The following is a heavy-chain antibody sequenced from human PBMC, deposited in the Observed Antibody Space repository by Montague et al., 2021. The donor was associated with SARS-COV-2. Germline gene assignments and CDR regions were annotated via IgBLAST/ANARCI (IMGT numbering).Heavy chain of an antibody. CDR2: LYSSGST. D-gene: IGHD1-26*01. CDR1: GESISSDTYY. V-gene: IGHV4-39*02. J-gene: IGHJ4*02. Sequence: SETLSLTCIVSGESISSDTYYWGWIRQSPGKGLEWIGSLYSSGSTYYNPSLRSRVTISMDTSKNHFSLKVNSVTATDTAVYFCARAGSVSGWFYFDDWGQGTLVSVSS. CDR3: ARAGSVSGWFYFDD.